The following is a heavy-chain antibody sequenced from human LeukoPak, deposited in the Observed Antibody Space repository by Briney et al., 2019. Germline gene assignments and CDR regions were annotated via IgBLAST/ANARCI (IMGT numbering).Heavy chain of an antibody. CDR3: AKDVVVVVAATLDY. CDR1: AFTFSSYT. Sequence: GGSLRLSCAASAFTFSSYTMNWVRQAPGKGLEWVASISSSSDYIYYADSVKGRFTISRDNAKNSLYLQMNSLRAEDTAVYYCAKDVVVVVAATLDYWGQGTLVTVSS. J-gene: IGHJ4*02. V-gene: IGHV3-21*04. CDR2: ISSSSDYI. D-gene: IGHD2-15*01.